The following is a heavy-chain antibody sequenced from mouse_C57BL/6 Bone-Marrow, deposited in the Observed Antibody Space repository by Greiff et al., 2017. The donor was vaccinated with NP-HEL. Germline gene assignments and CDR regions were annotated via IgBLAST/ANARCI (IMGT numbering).Heavy chain of an antibody. CDR1: GFSLTSYA. Sequence: VKLMESGPGLVAPSQSLSITCTVSGFSLTSYAISWVRQPPGKGLEWLGVIWTGGGTNYNSALKSRLSISKDNSKSQVFLKMNSLQTDDTARYYCARPTHYGSSYFFFDYWGQGTTLTVSS. CDR3: ARPTHYGSSYFFFDY. V-gene: IGHV2-9-1*01. D-gene: IGHD1-1*01. J-gene: IGHJ2*01. CDR2: IWTGGGT.